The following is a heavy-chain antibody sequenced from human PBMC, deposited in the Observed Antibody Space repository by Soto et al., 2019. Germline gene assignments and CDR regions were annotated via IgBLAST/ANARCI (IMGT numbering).Heavy chain of an antibody. CDR3: ARPLVAPVAGPYYYGMDV. Sequence: QIQLVESGGGVVQPGRSLRLSCTASGFTFNSYGFNWVRQAPGKGLEWVAVIWYDGNTKYYADSVKGRFTISRDNLRSTVYLQMNSLTAEDTAVYYCARPLVAPVAGPYYYGMDVWGQGTTDTVSS. CDR1: GFTFNSYG. CDR2: IWYDGNTK. J-gene: IGHJ6*02. D-gene: IGHD6-19*01. V-gene: IGHV3-33*01.